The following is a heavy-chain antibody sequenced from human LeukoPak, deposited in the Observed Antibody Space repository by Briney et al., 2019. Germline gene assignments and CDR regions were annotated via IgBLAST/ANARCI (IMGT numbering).Heavy chain of an antibody. D-gene: IGHD3-3*01. V-gene: IGHV3-9*01. CDR1: GFTFDDYA. J-gene: IGHJ4*02. CDR2: ISWNSGSI. Sequence: GRSLRLSCAASGFTFDDYAMHWVRQAPGKGLEWVSGISWNSGSIGYADSVKGRFTISRDNAKNSLYLQMNSLRAEDTALYYCAKFGAGPSFDYRGQGTLVTVSS. CDR3: AKFGAGPSFDY.